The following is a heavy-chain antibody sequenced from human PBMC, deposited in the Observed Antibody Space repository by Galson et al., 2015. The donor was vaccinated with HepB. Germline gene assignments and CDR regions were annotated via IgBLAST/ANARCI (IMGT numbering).Heavy chain of an antibody. CDR3: ARTSTMVRGTKGENWYFDL. J-gene: IGHJ2*01. D-gene: IGHD3-10*01. CDR1: GFTFSSYS. V-gene: IGHV3-21*01. Sequence: SLRLSCAASGFTFSSYSMNWVRQAPGKGLEWVSSISSSSSYIYYADSVKGRFTISRDNAKNSLYLQMNSLRAEDTAVYYCARTSTMVRGTKGENWYFDLWGRGTLVTVSS. CDR2: ISSSSSYI.